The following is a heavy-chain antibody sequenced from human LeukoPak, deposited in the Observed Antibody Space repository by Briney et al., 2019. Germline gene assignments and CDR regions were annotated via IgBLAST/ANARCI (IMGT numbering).Heavy chain of an antibody. CDR2: IYYSGST. CDR1: GGSISSYY. CDR3: ARLHSSGLDY. Sequence: PSETLSLTCTVSGGSISSYYWSWIRQPPGKGLEWIGYIYYSGSTNYNPSLKSRVTVSVDTSKNQFSLKLSSVTAADTAVYYCARLHSSGLDYWGQGALVTVSS. J-gene: IGHJ4*02. D-gene: IGHD6-19*01. V-gene: IGHV4-59*01.